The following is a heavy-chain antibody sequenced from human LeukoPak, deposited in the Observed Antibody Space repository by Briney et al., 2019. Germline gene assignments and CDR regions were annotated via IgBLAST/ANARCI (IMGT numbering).Heavy chain of an antibody. V-gene: IGHV5-51*01. CDR1: GYRFTSYW. CDR3: ARGILTGARNWFDP. CDR2: IYTGDSDT. D-gene: IGHD3-9*01. J-gene: IGHJ5*02. Sequence: GESLQISCKGSGYRFTSYWIGWVRPLPGKGLEWMGIIYTGDSDTKYSPSFQGQVTISADKSISTAYLQWSSLKASDTAMYYWARGILTGARNWFDPWGQGTLVTVSS.